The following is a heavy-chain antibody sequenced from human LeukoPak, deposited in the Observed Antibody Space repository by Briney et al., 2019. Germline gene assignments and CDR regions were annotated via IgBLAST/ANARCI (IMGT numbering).Heavy chain of an antibody. V-gene: IGHV3-23*01. CDR3: AKDHPSADSSGYPTQFDY. D-gene: IGHD3-22*01. CDR1: GFTFSSYA. CDR2: ISGSGGST. Sequence: GGSLRLSCAASGFTFSSYAMSWVRQAPGKGLEWVSAISGSGGSTYYADSVKGRFTISRDNSKNTLYLQMNSLGAEDTAVYYCAKDHPSADSSGYPTQFDYWGQGTLVTVSS. J-gene: IGHJ4*02.